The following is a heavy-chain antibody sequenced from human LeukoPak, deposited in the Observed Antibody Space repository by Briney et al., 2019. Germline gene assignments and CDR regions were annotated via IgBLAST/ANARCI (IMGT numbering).Heavy chain of an antibody. CDR3: AKGPYDFWSGYPPLAYYFDY. Sequence: QAGGSLRLSCAASGFTFEDYTMHWVRQAPGKGLEWVSLISWDGGSTYYADSVKGRFTISRDNSKNSLYLQMNSLRTEDTALYYCAKGPYDFWSGYPPLAYYFDYWGQGTLVTVSS. CDR1: GFTFEDYT. D-gene: IGHD3-3*01. J-gene: IGHJ4*02. V-gene: IGHV3-43*01. CDR2: ISWDGGST.